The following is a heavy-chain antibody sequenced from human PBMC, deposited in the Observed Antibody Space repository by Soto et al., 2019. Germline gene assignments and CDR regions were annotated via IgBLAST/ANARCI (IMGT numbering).Heavy chain of an antibody. CDR1: GFTFDDYA. V-gene: IGHV3-9*01. CDR3: AKDTGIAVAGTFTPFDY. D-gene: IGHD6-19*01. CDR2: ISWNSGSI. Sequence: EVQLVESGGGLVQPGRSLRLSCAASGFTFDDYAMHWVRKATGKGLEWVSGISWNSGSIGYADSVKGRFTISRDNAKNSLYLQMNSMRAEDTALYYCAKDTGIAVAGTFTPFDYWGQGTLVTVSS. J-gene: IGHJ4*02.